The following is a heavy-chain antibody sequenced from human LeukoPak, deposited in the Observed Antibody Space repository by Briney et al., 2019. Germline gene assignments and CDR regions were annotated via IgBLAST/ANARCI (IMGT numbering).Heavy chain of an antibody. Sequence: TSETLSLTCTVSGGSISSGGYFWSWVRQHPGKGLEWIGYISHSGSTYYNPSLKSRVTISLDTSKDRFSLRLSSVTAADTAVYYCARDLWFGEYNWFDPWGQGTLVTVSS. CDR1: GGSISSGGYF. V-gene: IGHV4-31*03. J-gene: IGHJ5*02. CDR3: ARDLWFGEYNWFDP. D-gene: IGHD3-10*01. CDR2: ISHSGST.